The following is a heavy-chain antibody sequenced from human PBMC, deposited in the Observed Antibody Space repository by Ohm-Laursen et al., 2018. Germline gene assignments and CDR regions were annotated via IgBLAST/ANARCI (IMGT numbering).Heavy chain of an antibody. D-gene: IGHD5-12*01. Sequence: SLRLSCSASGFTFSSYGTHWVRQAPGKGLEWVAVIWYDGSNKYYADSVKGRFTISRDNSKNTLYLQMNSPRAEDTAVYYCARDPGGYDPLYYFDYWGQGTLVTVSS. V-gene: IGHV3-33*01. J-gene: IGHJ4*02. CDR1: GFTFSSYG. CDR3: ARDPGGYDPLYYFDY. CDR2: IWYDGSNK.